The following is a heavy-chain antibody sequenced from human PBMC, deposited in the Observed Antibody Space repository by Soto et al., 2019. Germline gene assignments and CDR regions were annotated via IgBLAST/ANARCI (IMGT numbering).Heavy chain of an antibody. CDR2: ISYDGSNK. V-gene: IGHV3-30*18. CDR3: AKEADTAMVIPPYFDY. Sequence: GVSLRLSCAASGFTFSSYGMHWVRQAPGKGLEWVAVISYDGSNKYYADSVKGRFTISRDNSKNTLYLQMNSLRAEDTAVYYCAKEADTAMVIPPYFDYWGQGALVTVSS. D-gene: IGHD5-18*01. CDR1: GFTFSSYG. J-gene: IGHJ4*02.